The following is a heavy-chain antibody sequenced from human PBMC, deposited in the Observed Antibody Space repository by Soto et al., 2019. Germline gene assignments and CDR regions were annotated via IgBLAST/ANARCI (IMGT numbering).Heavy chain of an antibody. CDR3: ARLGRWLQALDS. CDR1: CCSSNHWWYQ. D-gene: IGHD5-12*01. Sequence: PSLNWHLSCCSSNHWWYQRGRNRQHPREGPEWIGYIYYSGSTYYNPSLKSRVTISVDTSKNRFSPRLSSVTAADTAVYYCARLGRWLQALDSWGQGTLVTVS. J-gene: IGHJ4*02. CDR2: IYYSGST. V-gene: IGHV4-31*02.